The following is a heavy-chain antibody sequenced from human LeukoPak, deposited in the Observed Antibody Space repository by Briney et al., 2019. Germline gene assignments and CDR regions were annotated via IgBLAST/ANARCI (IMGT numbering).Heavy chain of an antibody. CDR2: IYSGGST. CDR3: AREWLSGSYIWEGSYYYGMDV. D-gene: IGHD1-26*01. CDR1: GFTFSSNY. Sequence: GGSLRLSCAASGFTFSSNYMSWVRQAPGKGLEWVSVIYSGGSTYYADSVKGRFTISRDNSKNTLYLQMNSLRAEDTAVYYCAREWLSGSYIWEGSYYYGMDVWGQGTTVTVSS. J-gene: IGHJ6*02. V-gene: IGHV3-53*01.